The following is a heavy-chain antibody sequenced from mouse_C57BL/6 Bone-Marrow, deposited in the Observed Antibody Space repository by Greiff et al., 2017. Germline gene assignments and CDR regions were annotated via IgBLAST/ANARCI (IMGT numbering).Heavy chain of an antibody. CDR3: ARDPLWYFDV. J-gene: IGHJ1*03. D-gene: IGHD6-1*01. V-gene: IGHV5-16*01. CDR2: INHDGSST. Sequence: DVKLVESEGGLVQPGSSMKLSCTASGFTFSDYYMAWVRQVPEKGLEWVANINHDGSSTYYLESLKSRFIISRDNSKNILYLQMSSLKSEDTATYYCARDPLWYFDVWGTGTTVTVSS. CDR1: GFTFSDYY.